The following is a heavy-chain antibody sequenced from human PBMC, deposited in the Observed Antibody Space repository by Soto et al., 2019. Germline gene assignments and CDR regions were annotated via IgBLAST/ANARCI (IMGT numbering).Heavy chain of an antibody. CDR1: GGTFSSYT. CDR2: IIPILGIA. Sequence: QVQLVQSGAEVKKPGSSVKVSCKASGGTFSSYTISWVRQAPGQGLEWMGRIIPILGIANYAQKFQGRVTITADKSTSTAYMELSSLRSEDTAVYYCAKDYGGKDGDYWGQGTLVTASS. V-gene: IGHV1-69*08. J-gene: IGHJ4*02. D-gene: IGHD4-17*01. CDR3: AKDYGGKDGDY.